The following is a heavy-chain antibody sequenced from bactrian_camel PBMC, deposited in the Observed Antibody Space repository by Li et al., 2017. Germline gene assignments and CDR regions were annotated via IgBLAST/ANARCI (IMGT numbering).Heavy chain of an antibody. V-gene: IGHV3S55*01. Sequence: HVQLVESGGGSVQAGGSLRLSCAASGFTYSSYCVGWFRQAPGKEREDVGFIDSAGSTSYADSVKGRFTISLDNAKKTLSLQLNDLKPDDSAVYYCAASLTVGSSTHWTTGYFSYWGQGTQVTVS. J-gene: IGHJ4*01. CDR3: AASLTVGSSTHWTTGYFSY. CDR2: IDSAGST. D-gene: IGHD6*01. CDR1: GFTYSSYC.